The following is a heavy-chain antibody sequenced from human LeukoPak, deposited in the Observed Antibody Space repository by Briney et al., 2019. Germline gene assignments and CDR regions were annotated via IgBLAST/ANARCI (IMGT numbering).Heavy chain of an antibody. J-gene: IGHJ4*02. V-gene: IGHV4-34*01. CDR1: GGSFSGYY. CDR3: ARRVGGGYYYDSSGYYNY. Sequence: RASETLSLTCAVYGGSFSGYYWSWIRQPPGKGLEWIGEINHSGSTNYNPFLKSRVTISVDTSKNQFSLKLSSVTAADTAVYYCARRVGGGYYYDSSGYYNYWGQGTLVTVSS. CDR2: INHSGST. D-gene: IGHD3-22*01.